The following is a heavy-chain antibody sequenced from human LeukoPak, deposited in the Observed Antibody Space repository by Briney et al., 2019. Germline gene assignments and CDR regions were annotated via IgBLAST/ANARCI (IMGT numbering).Heavy chain of an antibody. CDR2: IRSKANSYAT. Sequence: GGSLRLSCAASGFTFSGSAMHWVRQASGKGLEWVGRIRSKANSYATAYAASVKGRFTISRDDSKNTAYLQMNSLRAEDTAVYYCVRELYGVGDTPFDYWGQGTLVTVSS. J-gene: IGHJ4*02. V-gene: IGHV3-73*01. D-gene: IGHD1-26*01. CDR3: VRELYGVGDTPFDY. CDR1: GFTFSGSA.